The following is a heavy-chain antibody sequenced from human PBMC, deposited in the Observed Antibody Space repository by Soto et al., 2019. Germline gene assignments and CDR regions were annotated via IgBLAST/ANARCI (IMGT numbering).Heavy chain of an antibody. V-gene: IGHV4-59*01. D-gene: IGHD1-7*01. CDR2: IYYSGNT. J-gene: IGHJ4*02. Sequence: PSETLSLTCTVSGGSISSYYWSWIRQPPGKGLEWIGYIYYSGNTNYNPSLKSRVTISVDPSKNQFSLKLSSVTAADTAVYYCGRGEVDRYNWNYGIDYWGQGTLVTVSS. CDR3: GRGEVDRYNWNYGIDY. CDR1: GGSISSYY.